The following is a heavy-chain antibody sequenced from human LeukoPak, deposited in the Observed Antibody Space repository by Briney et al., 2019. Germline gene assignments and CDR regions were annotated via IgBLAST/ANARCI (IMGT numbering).Heavy chain of an antibody. D-gene: IGHD3-3*01. CDR1: GGSLSSYY. V-gene: IGHV4-59*01. CDR3: ASPSNLEWGAFDI. CDR2: IYYSGST. J-gene: IGHJ3*02. Sequence: SETLSLTCTVSGGSLSSYYWSWIRQPPGKGLEWIGYIYYSGSTNYNPSLKSRVTISVDTSKNQFSLKLSSVTAADTAVYYCASPSNLEWGAFDIWGQGTMVTVSS.